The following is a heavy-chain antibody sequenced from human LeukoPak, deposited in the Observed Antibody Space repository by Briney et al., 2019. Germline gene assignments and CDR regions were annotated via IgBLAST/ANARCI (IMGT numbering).Heavy chain of an antibody. CDR3: ARVSTAVSLAIDY. D-gene: IGHD6-13*01. J-gene: IGHJ4*02. CDR2: ISSSSRYM. Sequence: GGSLRLSCTASGFTFTSYGMNWVRQAPGKGLEWVSVISSSSRYMYYADSVKGRFTISRDNAKNSLYLQMNSLRAEDTAVYYCARVSTAVSLAIDYWGQGTLVTVST. CDR1: GFTFTSYG. V-gene: IGHV3-21*06.